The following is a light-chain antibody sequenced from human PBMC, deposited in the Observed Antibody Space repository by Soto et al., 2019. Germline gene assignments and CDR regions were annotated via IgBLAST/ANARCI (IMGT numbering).Light chain of an antibody. Sequence: EIVLTQSPATLSVSPGERVTLSCRASETLISFLAWYQQKPGQAPRLLIYGASTRATGVPARFSGSGSATDFTLTISSLEPEDFAVYYCQQRSNWPPTFGGGTKVEIK. V-gene: IGKV3-11*01. CDR3: QQRSNWPPT. CDR2: GAS. J-gene: IGKJ4*01. CDR1: ETLISF.